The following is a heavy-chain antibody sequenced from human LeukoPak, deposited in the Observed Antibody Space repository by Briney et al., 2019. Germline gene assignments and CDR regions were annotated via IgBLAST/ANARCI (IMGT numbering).Heavy chain of an antibody. Sequence: RASVKVSCKVSGYTLTELSMHWVRQAPGKGLEWMGWINPSSGGTKFAKKFQGRVTMTRDTSISTAYMELSRLESDDTAVYYCARDMRDFWNGYITYNRFDPWGQGTLVIVSS. CDR2: INPSSGGT. CDR1: GYTLTELS. D-gene: IGHD3-3*01. V-gene: IGHV1-2*02. J-gene: IGHJ5*02. CDR3: ARDMRDFWNGYITYNRFDP.